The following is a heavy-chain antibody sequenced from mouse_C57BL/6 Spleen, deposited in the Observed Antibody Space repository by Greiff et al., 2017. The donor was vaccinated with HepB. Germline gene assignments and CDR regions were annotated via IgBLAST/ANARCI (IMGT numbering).Heavy chain of an antibody. CDR2: IWSGGST. Sequence: VKLVESGPGLVQPSQSLSITCTVSGFSLTSYGVHWVRQSPGKGLEWLGVIWSGGSTDYNAAFISRLSISKDNSKSQVFFKMNSLQADDTAIYYCARIGYYGSSPGWFAYWGQGTLVTVSA. CDR1: GFSLTSYG. V-gene: IGHV2-2*01. D-gene: IGHD1-1*01. CDR3: ARIGYYGSSPGWFAY. J-gene: IGHJ3*01.